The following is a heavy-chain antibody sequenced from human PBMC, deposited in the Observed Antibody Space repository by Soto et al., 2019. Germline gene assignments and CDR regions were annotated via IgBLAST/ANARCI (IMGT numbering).Heavy chain of an antibody. V-gene: IGHV1-2*04. CDR3: SIAVGDYYYGMDV. CDR2: INPNSGGT. D-gene: IGHD3-16*01. CDR1: GYTFTGYY. Sequence: SVKLSCKASGYTFTGYYMHWVRQAPGQGLEWMGWINPNSGGTNYAQKFQGWVTMTRDTSISTAYMELSRLRSDDTAVYYCSIAVGDYYYGMDVWGQGTTVTVSS. J-gene: IGHJ6*02.